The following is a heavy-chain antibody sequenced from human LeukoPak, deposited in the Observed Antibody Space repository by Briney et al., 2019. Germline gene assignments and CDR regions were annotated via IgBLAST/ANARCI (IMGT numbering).Heavy chain of an antibody. CDR1: GRSISGSGDY. D-gene: IGHD4-23*01. V-gene: IGHV4-39*01. J-gene: IGHJ5*02. CDR3: VRHFLLFGGNLNWFSP. Sequence: SETLSLTCTVSGRSISGSGDYWAWVRHPPGKGLEWIGSMYYSGNTYYNPSLRSRVTISVDTSKNQFSLKLSSVTAAETAVYYCVRHFLLFGGNLNWFSPWGPGALVTVSS. CDR2: MYYSGNT.